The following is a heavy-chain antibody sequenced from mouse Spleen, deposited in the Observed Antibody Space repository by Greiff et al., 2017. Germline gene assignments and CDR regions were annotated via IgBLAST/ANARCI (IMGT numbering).Heavy chain of an antibody. D-gene: IGHD2-4*01. CDR3: AKARLSTMIKGVDY. CDR2: IDPANGNT. Sequence: EVKLMESGAELVKPGASVKLSCTASGFNIKDYYMHWVKQRPEQGLEWIGRIDPANGNTKYAPKFQGKATITADTSSNTAYLQLSSLTSEDTAIYYCAKARLSTMIKGVDYWGQGTTLTVSS. CDR1: GFNIKDYY. J-gene: IGHJ2*01. V-gene: IGHV14-3*01.